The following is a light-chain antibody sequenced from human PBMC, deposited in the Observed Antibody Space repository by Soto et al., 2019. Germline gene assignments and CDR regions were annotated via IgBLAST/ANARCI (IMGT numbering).Light chain of an antibody. V-gene: IGKV3-11*01. CDR3: QQRSNWPYT. CDR2: GAS. J-gene: IGKJ2*01. CDR1: QSVSSN. Sequence: EIVRTQSPATLSVSPVETATLSCRASQSVSSNVAWYQQKPGQAPGLLIYGASTRATDIPPRFSGSGSGTDFTLTISSLEPEDFAVYYCQQRSNWPYTFGQGTKVDIK.